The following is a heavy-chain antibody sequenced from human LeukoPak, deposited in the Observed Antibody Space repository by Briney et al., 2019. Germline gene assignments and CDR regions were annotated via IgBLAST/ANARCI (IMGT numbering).Heavy chain of an antibody. CDR3: AKGTGSNTSCYDY. D-gene: IGHD2-2*01. CDR1: GFTFSTYA. J-gene: IGHJ4*02. Sequence: GGSLRLSCAASGFTFSTYAMSWVRQAPGKGLEWVSGITGSGGSTYYADSVKGRFTISRDNSKNTLYLQINSLRAEDTAVYYCAKGTGSNTSCYDYWGQGALVTVSS. CDR2: ITGSGGST. V-gene: IGHV3-23*01.